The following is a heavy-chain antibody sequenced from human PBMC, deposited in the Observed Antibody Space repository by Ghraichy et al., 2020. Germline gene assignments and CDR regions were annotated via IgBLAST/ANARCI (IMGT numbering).Heavy chain of an antibody. D-gene: IGHD1-1*01. J-gene: IGHJ6*02. V-gene: IGHV3-23*01. CDR1: GFTFSSYA. CDR2: TSGSGGST. CDR3: AKELIGTDYYYGMDG. Sequence: GGSLRLSCAASGFTFSSYAMTWVRQAPGKGLEWVSATSGSGGSTYYADSVKGRFTISRDNSKNPLYLQMNSLRAEDPAVYYWAKELIGTDYYYGMDGWGQGTTVTVSS.